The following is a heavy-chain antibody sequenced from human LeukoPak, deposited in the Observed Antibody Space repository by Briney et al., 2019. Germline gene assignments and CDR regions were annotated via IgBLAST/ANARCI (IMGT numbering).Heavy chain of an antibody. J-gene: IGHJ6*03. D-gene: IGHD6-13*01. CDR2: INPNSGGT. CDR3: ARASRQPPYYYYYMDV. V-gene: IGHV1-2*02. Sequence: ASVKASCKASGYTFTGYYMHWVRQAPGQGLEWMGWINPNSGGTNYAQKFQGRVTMTRDTSISTAYMELSRLRSDDTAVYYCARASRQPPYYYYYMDVWGKGTTVTVSS. CDR1: GYTFTGYY.